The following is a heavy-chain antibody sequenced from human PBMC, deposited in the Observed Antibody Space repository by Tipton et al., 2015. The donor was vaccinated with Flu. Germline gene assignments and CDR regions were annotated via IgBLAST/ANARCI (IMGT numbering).Heavy chain of an antibody. Sequence: SGFTFSSFGMHWVRQAPGKGLEWVAFIRHDGTNTYFADSVKGRFTISRDNSKNTLYLQMNSLRPDDTAVYYCAKAVGATTHYFDYWGQGTLVTVSS. V-gene: IGHV3-30*02. CDR3: AKAVGATTHYFDY. J-gene: IGHJ4*02. CDR1: GFTFSSFG. CDR2: IRHDGTNT. D-gene: IGHD1-26*01.